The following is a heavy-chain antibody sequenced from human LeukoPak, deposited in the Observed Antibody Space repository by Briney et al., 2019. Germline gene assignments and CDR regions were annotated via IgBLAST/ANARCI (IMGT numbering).Heavy chain of an antibody. Sequence: GGSLRLSCAASGFTFGSYGMSWVRQAPGKGLEWVSAISGSGGSTYYADSVKGRFTISRDNSKNTAYLQMNSLKTEDTALYYCTRPDDYGDYWGQGTLVTVSS. CDR3: TRPDDYGDY. D-gene: IGHD1-14*01. CDR2: ISGSGGST. J-gene: IGHJ4*02. CDR1: GFTFGSYG. V-gene: IGHV3-23*01.